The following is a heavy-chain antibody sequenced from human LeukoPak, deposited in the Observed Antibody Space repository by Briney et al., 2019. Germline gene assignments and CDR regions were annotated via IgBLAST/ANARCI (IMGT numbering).Heavy chain of an antibody. J-gene: IGHJ3*02. Sequence: SETLSLTCTVSGGSISSSSYYWGWIRQPPGKGLEWIGSIYYSGSTYYNPSLKSRVTISVDTSKNQFSLKLSSVTAADTAVYYCAKDRGELLPMYAFDIWGQGTMVTVSS. CDR1: GGSISSSSYY. D-gene: IGHD1-26*01. CDR2: IYYSGST. CDR3: AKDRGELLPMYAFDI. V-gene: IGHV4-39*01.